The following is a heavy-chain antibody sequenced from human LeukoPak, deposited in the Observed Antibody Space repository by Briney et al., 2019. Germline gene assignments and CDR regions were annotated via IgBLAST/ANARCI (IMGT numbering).Heavy chain of an antibody. Sequence: SETLSLTCTVSGGSISSSNYYWGWIRQPPGKRLEWIGSIYYSGSTYYNPSLKSRVTISVDTSKNQLSLKLSSVTAADTAVYYCARQYYYGSGSYSEFDYWGQGTLVTVSS. CDR2: IYYSGST. CDR3: ARQYYYGSGSYSEFDY. CDR1: GGSISSSNYY. D-gene: IGHD3-10*01. V-gene: IGHV4-39*01. J-gene: IGHJ4*02.